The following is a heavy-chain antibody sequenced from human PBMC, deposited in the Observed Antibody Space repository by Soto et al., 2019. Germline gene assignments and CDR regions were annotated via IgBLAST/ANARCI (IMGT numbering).Heavy chain of an antibody. D-gene: IGHD6-19*01. Sequence: SETLSLTCTVSGGSISSYYWSWIRQPPGKGLEWIGYIYYSGSTNYNPSLKSRVTISVDTSKNQFSLKLSSVTAADTAVYYCARIPGYSSGWPTQDSYYFDYWGQGTLVTVSS. CDR1: GGSISSYY. CDR3: ARIPGYSSGWPTQDSYYFDY. CDR2: IYYSGST. J-gene: IGHJ4*02. V-gene: IGHV4-59*01.